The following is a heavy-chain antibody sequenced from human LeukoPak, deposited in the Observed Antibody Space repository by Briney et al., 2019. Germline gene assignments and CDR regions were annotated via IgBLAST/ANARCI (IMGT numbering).Heavy chain of an antibody. Sequence: SETLSLTCTVSGGSISNYYWSWIRQPPGKGLEWIGYIHYRGSTNYNPSLKSRATISVDMSKNEFSLKLSSVTTADTAIYYCARINGHIFDYWGQGTLVTVTS. CDR3: ARINGHIFDY. V-gene: IGHV4-59*01. D-gene: IGHD5-24*01. CDR1: GGSISNYY. J-gene: IGHJ4*02. CDR2: IHYRGST.